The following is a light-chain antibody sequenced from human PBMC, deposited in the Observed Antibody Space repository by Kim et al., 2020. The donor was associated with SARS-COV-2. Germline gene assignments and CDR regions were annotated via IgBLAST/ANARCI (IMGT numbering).Light chain of an antibody. V-gene: IGLV2-23*02. J-gene: IGLJ2*01. CDR3: CSYAGTNNLDVV. CDR2: EVT. CDR1: NSEFGRYYL. Sequence: ITISCTRTNSEFGRYYLVSWYQQHPGKAPKLIIFEVTKRPSGISDRFSGSKSGSTASLTISGLQAEDEADYYCCSYAGTNNLDVVFGGGTQLTVL.